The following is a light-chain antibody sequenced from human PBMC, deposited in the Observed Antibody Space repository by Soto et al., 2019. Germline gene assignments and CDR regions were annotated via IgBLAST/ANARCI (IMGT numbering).Light chain of an antibody. CDR3: QQYNNWPPRLT. Sequence: DIQMTQSPSSLSASVGDRVTITCRASQGISNYLAWYQQKPGKVPKLLIYAASTLQSGVPSRFSGSGSGTDFTLTISSLQPEDVATYYCQQYNNWPPRLTFGGGTKVEIK. CDR2: AAS. CDR1: QGISNY. V-gene: IGKV1-27*01. J-gene: IGKJ4*01.